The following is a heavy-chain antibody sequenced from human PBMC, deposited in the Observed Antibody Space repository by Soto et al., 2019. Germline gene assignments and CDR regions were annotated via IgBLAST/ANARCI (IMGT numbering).Heavy chain of an antibody. CDR2: TYYRSKWYN. CDR1: GDSVSSNSAA. CDR3: ARGSSYSGYDYLYYFDY. Sequence: SQTLSLTCAISGDSVSSNSAAWNWIRQSPSRGLEWLGRTYYRSKWYNDYAVSVKSRITINPDTSKNQFSLQLNSVTPEDTAVYYCARGSSYSGYDYLYYFDYWGQGTLVTVSS. J-gene: IGHJ4*02. D-gene: IGHD5-12*01. V-gene: IGHV6-1*01.